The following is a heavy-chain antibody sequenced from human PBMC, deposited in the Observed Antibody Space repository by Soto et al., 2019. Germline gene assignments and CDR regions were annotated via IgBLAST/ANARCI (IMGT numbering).Heavy chain of an antibody. CDR3: ARDKTIFGAVNPAYGMDV. CDR1: GFTFSSYW. CDR2: IKQDGSEK. J-gene: IGHJ6*02. D-gene: IGHD3-3*01. Sequence: GGSLRLSCAASGFTFSSYWMSWVRQAPGKGLEWVANIKQDGSEKYYVDSVKGRFTISRDNAKNSLYLQMNSLRAEDTAVYYCARDKTIFGAVNPAYGMDVWGQGXTVTVYS. V-gene: IGHV3-7*03.